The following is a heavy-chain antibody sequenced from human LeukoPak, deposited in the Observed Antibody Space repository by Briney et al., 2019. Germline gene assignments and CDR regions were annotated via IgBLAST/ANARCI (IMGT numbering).Heavy chain of an antibody. CDR2: ISGSGGST. D-gene: IGHD1-14*01. CDR1: GFPFTSYA. J-gene: IGHJ3*02. Sequence: PGGSLRLSCAASGFPFTSYAMSWVRQAPGKGLEWVSAISGSGGSTYYADSVKGRFTISRDNSKNTLYLQMNSLRAEDTAVYYCAKDQSELPGTLDAFDIWGQGTMVTVSS. CDR3: AKDQSELPGTLDAFDI. V-gene: IGHV3-23*01.